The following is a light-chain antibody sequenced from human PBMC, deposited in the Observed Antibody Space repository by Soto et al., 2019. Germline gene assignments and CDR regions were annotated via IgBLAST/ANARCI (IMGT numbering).Light chain of an antibody. Sequence: GDRVTITCRASQDISDRLAWYQQKPGKAPKLLIYAASSLQSGVPSRFSGSGSGTDFTLTISSLQPEDFATYYCQQSYSTLPITFGQGTRLEIK. CDR2: AAS. V-gene: IGKV1-39*01. CDR1: QDISDR. CDR3: QQSYSTLPIT. J-gene: IGKJ5*01.